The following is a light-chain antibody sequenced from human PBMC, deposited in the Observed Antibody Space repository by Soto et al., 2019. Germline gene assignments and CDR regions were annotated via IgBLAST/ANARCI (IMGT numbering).Light chain of an antibody. J-gene: IGKJ2*01. CDR3: QQYGSSPYT. CDR2: GAS. V-gene: IGKV3-20*01. CDR1: QSVSSSY. Sequence: EIVLTQSPGTLSLSPGERATLSCRASQSVSSSYLAWYQQTPGQAPRLLIYGASSRATGIPDRCSGSGSGTDFTLTISRLEPEDFAVYYCQQYGSSPYTFGQGTKLEIK.